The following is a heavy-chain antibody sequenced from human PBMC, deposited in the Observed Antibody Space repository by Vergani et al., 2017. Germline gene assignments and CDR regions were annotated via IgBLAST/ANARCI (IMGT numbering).Heavy chain of an antibody. D-gene: IGHD5-12*01. CDR1: GCSISSGSYY. Sequence: QVQLQESGPGLVKPSQTLSLTCTVSGCSISSGSYYWSWIRQPAGKGLEWIGRIYTSGSTNYNPSLKSRVTISVDTSKNQFSLKLSSVTAADTAVYYCAKGGGYDLYKGFDYWGQGTLVTVSS. CDR2: IYTSGST. V-gene: IGHV4-61*02. CDR3: AKGGGYDLYKGFDY. J-gene: IGHJ4*02.